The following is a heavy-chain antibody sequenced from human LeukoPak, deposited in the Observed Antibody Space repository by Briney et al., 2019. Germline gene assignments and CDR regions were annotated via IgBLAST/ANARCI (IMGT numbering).Heavy chain of an antibody. CDR2: ISYDGSNK. J-gene: IGHJ4*02. CDR3: AKTPVAGYFDY. CDR1: GFSFIYYS. V-gene: IGHV3-30*18. D-gene: IGHD6-19*01. Sequence: PGGSLRLSCAASGFSFIYYSMNWVRQAPGKGLEWVAVISYDGSNKYYADSVKGRFTISRDNSKNTLYLQMNSLRAEDTAVYYCAKTPVAGYFDYWGQGTLVTVSS.